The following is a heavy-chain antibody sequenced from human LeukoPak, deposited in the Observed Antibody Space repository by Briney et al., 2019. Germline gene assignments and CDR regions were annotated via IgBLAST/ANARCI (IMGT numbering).Heavy chain of an antibody. CDR1: GFTFSSYA. CDR2: ISYDGSNK. J-gene: IGHJ4*02. V-gene: IGHV3-30*04. Sequence: GRSLRLSCAASGFTFSSYAMHWVRQAPGKGLEWLAVISYDGSNKYYADSVKGRFTISRDNSKNTLYLQMNSLRAEDTAVYYCARDLRFGESTVFDYWGQGTLVTVSS. CDR3: ARDLRFGESTVFDY. D-gene: IGHD3-10*01.